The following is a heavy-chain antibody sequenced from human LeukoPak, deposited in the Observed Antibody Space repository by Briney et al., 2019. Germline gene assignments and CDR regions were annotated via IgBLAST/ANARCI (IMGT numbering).Heavy chain of an antibody. Sequence: SETLSLTCTVSGGSISSGSYYWGWIRQPPGKGLEWIGSIYYSGSTYYNPSLKSRVTISVDTSKNQFSLKLSSVTAAGTAVYYCARGGSGYYPDYWGQGTLVTVSS. CDR3: ARGGSGYYPDY. J-gene: IGHJ4*02. CDR2: IYYSGST. V-gene: IGHV4-39*07. CDR1: GGSISSGSYY. D-gene: IGHD3-22*01.